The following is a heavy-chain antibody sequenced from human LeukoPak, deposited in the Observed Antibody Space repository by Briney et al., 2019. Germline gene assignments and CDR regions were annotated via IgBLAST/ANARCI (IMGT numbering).Heavy chain of an antibody. CDR1: GFTFSNYA. CDR3: AIERGYSYGYFDY. D-gene: IGHD5-18*01. V-gene: IGHV3-23*01. Sequence: GGSLRLSCAASGFTFSNYAMSWVRQAPGKGLEWVSTISASGGSTYYADSVKGRFTISRDNSKNTLYLQMNSLRAEDTAVYYCAIERGYSYGYFDYWGQGTLVTVSS. CDR2: ISASGGST. J-gene: IGHJ4*02.